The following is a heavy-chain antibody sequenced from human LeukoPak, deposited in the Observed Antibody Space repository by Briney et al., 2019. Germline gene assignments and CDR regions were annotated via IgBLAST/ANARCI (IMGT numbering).Heavy chain of an antibody. CDR3: ARAKRNGFDI. V-gene: IGHV3-48*01. Sequence: QPGGSLRLSCEASGCTFSNYSMNWVRQAPGKGLEWVSYIRSSSTTIYYADSVKGRFTISRDNAKNSLYLQMNSLRAEDTAVYYCARAKRNGFDIWGQGTMVTVSS. CDR1: GCTFSNYS. CDR2: IRSSSTTI. J-gene: IGHJ3*02.